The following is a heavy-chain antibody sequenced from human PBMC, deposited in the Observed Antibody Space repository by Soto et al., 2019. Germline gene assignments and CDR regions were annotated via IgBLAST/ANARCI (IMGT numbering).Heavy chain of an antibody. V-gene: IGHV1-18*01. CDR3: ARDLGRDYDFWSGYYMGYYGMDV. J-gene: IGHJ6*02. CDR2: ISAYNGNT. D-gene: IGHD3-3*01. CDR1: GYTFTSYG. Sequence: QVQLVQSGAEVKKPGASVKVSCKASGYTFTSYGISWVRQAPGQGLEWMGWISAYNGNTNYAQKLQGRVTMTTDTSMSTAYMELRSLRSDDTAVYYCARDLGRDYDFWSGYYMGYYGMDVWGQGTTVTVSS.